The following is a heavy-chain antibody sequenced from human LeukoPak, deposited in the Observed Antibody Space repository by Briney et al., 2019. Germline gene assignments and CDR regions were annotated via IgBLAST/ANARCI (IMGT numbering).Heavy chain of an antibody. CDR1: GDSLSRYS. D-gene: IGHD2/OR15-2a*01. CDR3: ASVRHDPLEYFYYIDV. CDR2: INPNGSP. J-gene: IGHJ6*03. Sequence: PSETLSLTCAVSGDSLSRYSWTWIRQPPGEGLEWLGEINPNGSPDYNPSLKSRATISVDTSKNQFSLRVASVTAADTAVYYCASVRHDPLEYFYYIDVWGKGTTVTVSS. V-gene: IGHV4-34*01.